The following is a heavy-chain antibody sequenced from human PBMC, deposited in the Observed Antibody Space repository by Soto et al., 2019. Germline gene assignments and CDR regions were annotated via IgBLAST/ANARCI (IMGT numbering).Heavy chain of an antibody. V-gene: IGHV4-61*08. J-gene: IGHJ6*02. CDR3: ARVSRLAPEATYYYHSMDV. CDR2: IYYTGST. CDR1: GASVSTDGYY. D-gene: IGHD6-25*01. Sequence: VHLQESGPGLVKPSETLSLTCTVSGASVSTDGYYWSWIRQPPGKGLEWVGYIYYTGSTDYNPSLKSRITTSIDPSKHLFSLRLSSVTGADTAFYYCARVSRLAPEATYYYHSMDVWGQGTTVTVSS.